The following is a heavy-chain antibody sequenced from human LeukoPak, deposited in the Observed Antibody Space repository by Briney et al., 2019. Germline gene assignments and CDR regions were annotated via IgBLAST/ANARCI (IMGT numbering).Heavy chain of an antibody. Sequence: ASVKVSCKASGYTFTSYGISWVRQAPGQGLEWMGGIIPIFGTANYAQKFQGRVTITADESTSTAYMELSSLRSEDTAVYYCARTMVRGVIITANIFDYWGQGTLVTVSS. CDR2: IIPIFGTA. CDR3: ARTMVRGVIITANIFDY. D-gene: IGHD3-10*01. J-gene: IGHJ4*02. V-gene: IGHV1-69*13. CDR1: GYTFTSYG.